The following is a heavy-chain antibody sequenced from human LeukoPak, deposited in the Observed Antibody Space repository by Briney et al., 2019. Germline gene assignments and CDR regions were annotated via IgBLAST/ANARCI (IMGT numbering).Heavy chain of an antibody. V-gene: IGHV4-39*07. J-gene: IGHJ4*02. CDR1: GGSISSSSLY. CDR3: ARGGYSSSWYAHY. D-gene: IGHD6-13*01. CDR2: VYYSGST. Sequence: SETLSLTCTVSGGSISSSSLYWDWIRQPPGKGLEWIGTVYYSGSTYYNPSLKSRVTISVDTSKNQFSLKLSSVTAADTAVYYCARGGYSSSWYAHYWGQGTLVTVSS.